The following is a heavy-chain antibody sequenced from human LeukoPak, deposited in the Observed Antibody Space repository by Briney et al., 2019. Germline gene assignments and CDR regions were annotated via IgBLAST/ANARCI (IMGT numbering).Heavy chain of an antibody. CDR3: AREYSNSPRGGYYFDY. D-gene: IGHD6-6*01. CDR2: IIPIFGSA. CDR1: GGAFSSYA. J-gene: IGHJ4*02. Sequence: SVKVSCKASGGAFSSYAVSWVRQAPGQGLEWMGGIIPIFGSASYPQKFQGRVTITTDESTSTAYMELSSLTSEGTAVYYCAREYSNSPRGGYYFDYWGQGTLVTVSS. V-gene: IGHV1-69*05.